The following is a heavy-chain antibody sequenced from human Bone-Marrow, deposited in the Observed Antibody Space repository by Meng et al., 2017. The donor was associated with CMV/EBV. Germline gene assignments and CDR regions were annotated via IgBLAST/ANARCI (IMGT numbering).Heavy chain of an antibody. CDR2: TRNKANSYAT. Sequence: GESLKISCAASGFTFSSYAMSWVRQAPGKGLEWVGRTRNKANSYATEYAASVKGRFTISRDDSKNSLYLQMNSLRAEDTAVYYCAREEVAATSGRPIIYYYYYGMDVWGQGTTVTVSS. CDR1: GFTFSSYA. D-gene: IGHD2-15*01. V-gene: IGHV3-72*01. J-gene: IGHJ6*02. CDR3: AREEVAATSGRPIIYYYYYGMDV.